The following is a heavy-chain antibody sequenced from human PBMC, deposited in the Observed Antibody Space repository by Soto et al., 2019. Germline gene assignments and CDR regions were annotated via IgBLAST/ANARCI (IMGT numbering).Heavy chain of an antibody. CDR2: IYPGDSDT. J-gene: IGHJ6*02. V-gene: IGHV5-51*01. CDR1: GYSFTSYW. Sequence: PGESLKISCKGSGYSFTSYWIGWVRQMPGKGLEWMGIIYPGDSDTRYSPSFQGQVTISADKSISTAYLQWSSLKASDTAMYYCARHSQMYSRSKKQTLLFSPRRNNQYYYYGLDVWGQGTTVTVS. CDR3: ARHSQMYSRSKKQTLLFSPRRNNQYYYYGLDV. D-gene: IGHD6-13*01.